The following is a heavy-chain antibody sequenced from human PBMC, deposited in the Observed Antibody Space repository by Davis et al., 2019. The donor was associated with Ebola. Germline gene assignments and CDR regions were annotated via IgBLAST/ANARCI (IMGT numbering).Heavy chain of an antibody. CDR2: INHSGST. Sequence: SETLSLTCAVYGGSFSGYYWSWIRQPPGKGLEWIGEINHSGSTNYNPSLKSRVTISVDTSKNQFSLKLSSVTAADTAVYYCARDTVTRYYYYGMDVWGQGTTVTVSS. CDR1: GGSFSGYY. D-gene: IGHD4-11*01. J-gene: IGHJ6*02. CDR3: ARDTVTRYYYYGMDV. V-gene: IGHV4-34*01.